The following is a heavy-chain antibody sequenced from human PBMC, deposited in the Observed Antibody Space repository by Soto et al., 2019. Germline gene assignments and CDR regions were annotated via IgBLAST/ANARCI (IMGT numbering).Heavy chain of an antibody. D-gene: IGHD2-15*01. Sequence: ASVKVSCKASGYTFTSYYMHWVRQAPGQGLEWMGIFNPSGGSTSYAQKFQGRVTMTRDTSTSTVYMELSSLRSEDTAVYYCAREDCSGGSCYSGFGFYYYYGMDVWGQGTTVTVSS. CDR3: AREDCSGGSCYSGFGFYYYYGMDV. J-gene: IGHJ6*02. CDR2: FNPSGGST. CDR1: GYTFTSYY. V-gene: IGHV1-46*01.